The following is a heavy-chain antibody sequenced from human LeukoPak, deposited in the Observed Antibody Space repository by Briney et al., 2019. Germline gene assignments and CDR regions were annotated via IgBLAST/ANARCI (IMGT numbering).Heavy chain of an antibody. CDR2: IYTSGST. D-gene: IGHD1-26*01. V-gene: IGHV4-61*02. CDR3: ARVSGSYRWYFDY. J-gene: IGHJ4*02. CDR1: GGSISSGSYY. Sequence: SQTLSLTCTVSGGSISSGSYYWRWLRQPAGKGLEWIGRIYTSGSTNYNPSLKSRVTISVDTSKNQFSRKLSSVTAVDTAVYYCARVSGSYRWYFDYWGQGTLVTVSS.